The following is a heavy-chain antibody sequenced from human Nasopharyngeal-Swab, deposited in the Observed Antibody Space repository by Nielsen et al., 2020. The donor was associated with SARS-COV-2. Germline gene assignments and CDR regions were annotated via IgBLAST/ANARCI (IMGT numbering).Heavy chain of an antibody. J-gene: IGHJ6*02. CDR1: GYSFTNYW. D-gene: IGHD1-26*01. V-gene: IGHV5-51*01. CDR3: ARPMRPMGHYYFGMDV. CDR2: IYPGDSNT. Sequence: GSLKISCKGSGYSFTNYWIGWVRPMPGKGLEWMGIIYPGDSNTRYSPSFQGQVTISVDKYSSTAYLQWSSLKASDTAIYYCARPMRPMGHYYFGMDVWGQGTTVTVSS.